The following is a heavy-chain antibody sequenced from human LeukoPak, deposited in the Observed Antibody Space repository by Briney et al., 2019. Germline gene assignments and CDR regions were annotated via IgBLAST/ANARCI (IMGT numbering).Heavy chain of an antibody. Sequence: ASVKVSCKASGGTFSSYAISWVRQAPGQGLEWMGGIIPIFGTANYAQKFQGGVTITADESTSTAYMELSSLRSEDTAVYYCARVEAGGSYDFDYWGQGTLVTVSS. CDR2: IIPIFGTA. J-gene: IGHJ4*02. V-gene: IGHV1-69*01. CDR1: GGTFSSYA. D-gene: IGHD1-26*01. CDR3: ARVEAGGSYDFDY.